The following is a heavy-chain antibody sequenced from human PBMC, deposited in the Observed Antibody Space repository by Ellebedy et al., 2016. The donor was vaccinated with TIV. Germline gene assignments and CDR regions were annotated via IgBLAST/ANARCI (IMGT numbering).Heavy chain of an antibody. V-gene: IGHV1-46*01. CDR1: GYTFTSYY. CDR3: ATRGYSGYDHYYYYMDV. Sequence: ASVKVSCXASGYTFTSYYMHWVRQAPGQGLEWMGIINPSGGSTSYAQKFQGRVTMTRDTSTSTAYMELRSLRSDDTAVYYCATRGYSGYDHYYYYMDVWGKGTTVTVSS. J-gene: IGHJ6*03. CDR2: INPSGGST. D-gene: IGHD5-12*01.